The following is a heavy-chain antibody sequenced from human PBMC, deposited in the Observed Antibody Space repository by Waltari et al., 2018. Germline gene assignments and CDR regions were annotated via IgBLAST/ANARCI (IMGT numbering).Heavy chain of an antibody. CDR2: IYHSGST. D-gene: IGHD5-12*01. Sequence: QVQLQESGPGLVKPSETLSLTCAVSGYSISSGYYWGWIRQPPGKGLEWIGSIYHSGSTYHNPSLKSRVTISVDTSKNQFSLKLSSVTAADTAVYYCARLDWEDGYTNDYWGQGTLVTVSS. CDR1: GYSISSGYY. J-gene: IGHJ4*02. CDR3: ARLDWEDGYTNDY. V-gene: IGHV4-38-2*01.